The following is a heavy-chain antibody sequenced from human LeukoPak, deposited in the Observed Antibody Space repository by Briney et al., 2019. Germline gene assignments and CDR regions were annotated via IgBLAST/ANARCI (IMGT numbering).Heavy chain of an antibody. Sequence: GGSLRLSCAASGFTFSSYWMSWVRQAPGKGLEWVANIKQDGSEKYSVDSVKGRFTISRDNAKNSLYLQMNSLRVEDTAVYYCARDRYCGSGSCPMDVWGKGTTVTVSS. V-gene: IGHV3-7*01. J-gene: IGHJ6*03. CDR3: ARDRYCGSGSCPMDV. CDR2: IKQDGSEK. CDR1: GFTFSSYW. D-gene: IGHD2-15*01.